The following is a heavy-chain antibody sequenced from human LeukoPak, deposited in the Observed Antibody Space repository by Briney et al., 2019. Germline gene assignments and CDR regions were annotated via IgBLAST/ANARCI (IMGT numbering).Heavy chain of an antibody. J-gene: IGHJ4*02. CDR3: TRVGYCSSTSRYASDY. CDR1: GGSFSGYY. Sequence: SETLSLSCAVYGGSFSGYYWSWISQPPGKGLEWIGEINHSGSTNYNPSLKSRVTISVDTSKNQFSLKLSSVTAADTAVYYCTRVGYCSSTSRYASDYWGQGTLVTVSS. CDR2: INHSGST. D-gene: IGHD2-2*01. V-gene: IGHV4-34*01.